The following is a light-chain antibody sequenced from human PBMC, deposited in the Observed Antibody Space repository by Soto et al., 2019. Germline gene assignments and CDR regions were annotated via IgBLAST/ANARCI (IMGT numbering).Light chain of an antibody. J-gene: IGLJ2*01. CDR2: DVS. V-gene: IGLV2-11*01. Sequence: QSVLTQPRSVSGSPGQSVNISCTGTSSDVGGYNYVSWYQQHPGKAPKLMIYDVSKRPSGVPDRFSGSKSGNTASLTISGLQAEDEADYYCCSYAGSDTLGFGGGTKVTVL. CDR3: CSYAGSDTLG. CDR1: SSDVGGYNY.